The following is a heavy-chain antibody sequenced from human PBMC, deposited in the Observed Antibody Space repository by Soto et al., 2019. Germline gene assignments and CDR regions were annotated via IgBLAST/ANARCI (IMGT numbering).Heavy chain of an antibody. CDR2: VYYTGTT. Sequence: TSETLSLTCTVSNFSVLTSIYYWAWIRQPPGKGLEWVGTVYYTGTTYYNPSLQSRVTISIDTSKNQFSLNLNSVTAADTAVYYCARNWNLALVPAAYFDSWGQGTLVTSPQ. J-gene: IGHJ4*02. V-gene: IGHV4-39*01. D-gene: IGHD2-2*01. CDR1: NFSVLTSIYY. CDR3: ARNWNLALVPAAYFDS.